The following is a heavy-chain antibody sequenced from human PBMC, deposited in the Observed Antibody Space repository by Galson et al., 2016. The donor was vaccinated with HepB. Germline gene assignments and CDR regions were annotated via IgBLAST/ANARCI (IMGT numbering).Heavy chain of an antibody. CDR3: ARDQAGEILRRPLGY. CDR2: IYHTGST. D-gene: IGHD4-17*01. V-gene: IGHV4-4*02. J-gene: IGHJ4*02. Sequence: SETLSLTCAVSGGSISNTNWWNWVRQPPGKGLEWIGEIYHTGSTNYNPSLKSRVTMSVDKSNKQCSLKLTSVTAADTAVYYCARDQAGEILRRPLGYWGRGTLVTVSS. CDR1: GGSISNTNW.